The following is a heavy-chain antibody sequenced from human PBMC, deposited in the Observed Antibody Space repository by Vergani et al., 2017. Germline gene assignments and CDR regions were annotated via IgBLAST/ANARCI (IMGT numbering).Heavy chain of an antibody. J-gene: IGHJ4*02. D-gene: IGHD3-10*01. V-gene: IGHV4-61*02. CDR2: IYTSGST. Sequence: QVQLQESGPGLVKPSQTLSLTCTVSGGSISSGSYYWSWIRQPAGKGLEWIGRIYTSGSTNYNPSLKSRVTKSVDTSKNQFSLKLSSVTAADTAVYYCARGVNRYYGSGSYKYYFDYWGQGTLVTVSS. CDR3: ARGVNRYYGSGSYKYYFDY. CDR1: GGSISSGSYY.